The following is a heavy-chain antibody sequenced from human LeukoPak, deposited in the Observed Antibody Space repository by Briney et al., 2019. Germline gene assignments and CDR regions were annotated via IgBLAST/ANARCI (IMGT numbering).Heavy chain of an antibody. CDR1: GFTFSSYA. D-gene: IGHD4-17*01. V-gene: IGHV3-30*04. J-gene: IGHJ4*02. Sequence: GRSLRLSCAASGFTFSSYAMHRVRQAPGKGLEWVAVISYDGSNKYYADSVKGRFTISRDNSKNTLYLQMNSLRAEETAVYYCARSDDYGDYVYLGRPLDYWGQGTLVTVYS. CDR3: ARSDDYGDYVYLGRPLDY. CDR2: ISYDGSNK.